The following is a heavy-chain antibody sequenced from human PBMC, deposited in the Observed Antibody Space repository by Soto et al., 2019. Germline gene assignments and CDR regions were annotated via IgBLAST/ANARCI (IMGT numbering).Heavy chain of an antibody. J-gene: IGHJ4*02. CDR1: GFSLSTTGMC. D-gene: IGHD5-18*01. CDR3: SRAVGGFTYGYPDY. CDR2: IDWADDK. V-gene: IGHV2-70*01. Sequence: SGPTLVHPPQTLTLTCTFSGFSLSTTGMCVSWIRQPPGKALEWLALIDWADDKYYSTSLKTRLTISKDTSKNQVVLTMTNVEPVDTATYFCSRAVGGFTYGYPDYWGQGTLVTVSS.